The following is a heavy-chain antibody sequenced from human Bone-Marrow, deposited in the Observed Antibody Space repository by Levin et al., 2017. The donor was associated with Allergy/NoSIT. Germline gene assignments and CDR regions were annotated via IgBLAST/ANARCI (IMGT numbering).Heavy chain of an antibody. D-gene: IGHD1-26*01. V-gene: IGHV3-23*01. CDR3: AKTDSGSYYYYDGMDV. CDR2: ISGSGGST. CDR1: GFTFSSYA. Sequence: LSLTCAASGFTFSSYAMSWVRQAPGKGLEWVSAISGSGGSTYYADSVKGRFTISRDNSKNTLYLQMNSLRAEDTAVYYCAKTDSGSYYYYDGMDVWGQGTTVTVSS. J-gene: IGHJ6*02.